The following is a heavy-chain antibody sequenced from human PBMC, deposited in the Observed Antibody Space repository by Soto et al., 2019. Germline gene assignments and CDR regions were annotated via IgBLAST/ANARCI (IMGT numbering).Heavy chain of an antibody. J-gene: IGHJ3*02. CDR3: AKDLGYSSAWYTDDAFDI. V-gene: IGHV3-23*01. D-gene: IGHD6-19*01. CDR2: ISNTGVTT. CDR1: GFTFSRYA. Sequence: EAQLLESGGGLVQPGGSLRLSCAASGFTFSRYAMNWVRQAPGKGLEWVSSISNTGVTTYYADSVKGRFTVSRDNSKNTVYLQMNSLRVEDTAVYFCAKDLGYSSAWYTDDAFDIWGQGTVVTVSS.